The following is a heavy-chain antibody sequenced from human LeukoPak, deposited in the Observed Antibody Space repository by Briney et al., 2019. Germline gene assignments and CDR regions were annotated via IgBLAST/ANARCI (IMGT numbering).Heavy chain of an antibody. V-gene: IGHV4-34*01. D-gene: IGHD3-10*01. CDR3: ARVKARYYYGSGSFIDP. J-gene: IGHJ5*02. CDR2: INHSGST. Sequence: SETLPLTCAVYGGSFSGYYWSWIRQPPGKGLEWSGEINHSGSTNYNPSLTSRVTISVDTSKNQFSLKLSSVTAADTAVYYCARVKARYYYGSGSFIDPWGQGTLVTVSS. CDR1: GGSFSGYY.